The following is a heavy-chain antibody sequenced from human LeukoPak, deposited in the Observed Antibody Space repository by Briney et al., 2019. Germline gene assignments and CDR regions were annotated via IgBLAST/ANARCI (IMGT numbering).Heavy chain of an antibody. CDR2: INHSGST. CDR3: ARGPPGLDY. V-gene: IGHV4-34*01. J-gene: IGHJ4*02. CDR1: GGSFSCYY. Sequence: SKTLSLTCAVYGGSFSCYYCSWIRQPPGTRQEWTREINHSGSTNYTPSLKSRVTISVDTSKNQFSLKLSSVTAADTAVYYCARGPPGLDYWGQGTLVTVSS.